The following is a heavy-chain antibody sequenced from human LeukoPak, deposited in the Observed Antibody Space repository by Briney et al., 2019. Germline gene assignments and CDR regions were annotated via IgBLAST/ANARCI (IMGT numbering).Heavy chain of an antibody. J-gene: IGHJ4*02. V-gene: IGHV3-7*03. CDR2: IKEDGSGK. CDR3: AREVLATASAFDY. Sequence: GGSLKLSCRASGFSFSRYWMSWVRQAPGKGLEXXXNIKEDGSGKNXVXXXXXXXIISRDNAKNSLYLQISSLRAEDTAVYYCAREVLATASAFDYWGQGTLVTVSS. D-gene: IGHD4-11*01. CDR1: GFSFSRYW.